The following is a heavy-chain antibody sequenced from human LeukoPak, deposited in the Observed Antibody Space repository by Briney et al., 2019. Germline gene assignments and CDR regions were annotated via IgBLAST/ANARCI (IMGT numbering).Heavy chain of an antibody. D-gene: IGHD6-19*01. Sequence: GGSLRLSCTASGFSFSSYWMSWVRQAPGKGLEWVANIKQDGSDKYYVDSVKGRFTISRDNAENSLYLQMNSLRAEDSALYYCARASAVAGTRDHWGQGTLVTVSS. CDR2: IKQDGSDK. V-gene: IGHV3-7*01. CDR3: ARASAVAGTRDH. J-gene: IGHJ4*02. CDR1: GFSFSSYW.